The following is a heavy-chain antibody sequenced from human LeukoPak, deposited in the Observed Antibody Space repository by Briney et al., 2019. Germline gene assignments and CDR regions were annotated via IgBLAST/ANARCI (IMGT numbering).Heavy chain of an antibody. Sequence: SETLSLTCTVSGGSISSSSYYWGWIRQPPGKGLEWIGSIYYSGSTYYNPSLKGRVTISVDTSKNQFSLKLSSVTAADTAVYYCARDEYPYVVVPAANGPWFDPWGQGTLVTVSS. D-gene: IGHD2-2*01. J-gene: IGHJ5*02. CDR1: GGSISSSSYY. CDR2: IYYSGST. V-gene: IGHV4-39*07. CDR3: ARDEYPYVVVPAANGPWFDP.